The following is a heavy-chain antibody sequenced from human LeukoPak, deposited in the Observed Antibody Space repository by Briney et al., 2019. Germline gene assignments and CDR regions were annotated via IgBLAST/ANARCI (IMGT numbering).Heavy chain of an antibody. J-gene: IGHJ4*02. CDR3: ARESGEGGYSDY. D-gene: IGHD6-25*01. CDR1: GYTFTSYY. V-gene: IGHV1-46*01. Sequence: GASVKVSCKASGYTFTSYYMHWVRQAPGQGLEWMGIISPSGGSTSYAQKFQGRVTMTRDTSTSTVYMELSSLGSEDTAVYYCARESGEGGYSDYWGQGTLVTVSS. CDR2: ISPSGGST.